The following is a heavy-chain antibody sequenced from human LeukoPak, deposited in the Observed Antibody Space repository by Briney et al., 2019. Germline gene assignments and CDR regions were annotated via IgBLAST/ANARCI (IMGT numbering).Heavy chain of an antibody. Sequence: GGSLRLSCAASGLAFGSYWMNWVRQAPGKGLEWVSYISSSSTIYYADSVKGRFTISRDNAKNSLYLQMNSLRDKDTAVYYCARSSGALDYWGQGTLVTVSS. V-gene: IGHV3-48*02. CDR2: ISSSSTI. D-gene: IGHD2-15*01. J-gene: IGHJ4*02. CDR1: GLAFGSYW. CDR3: ARSSGALDY.